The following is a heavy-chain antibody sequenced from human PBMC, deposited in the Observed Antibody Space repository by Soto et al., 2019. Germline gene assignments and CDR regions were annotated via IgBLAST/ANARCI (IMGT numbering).Heavy chain of an antibody. V-gene: IGHV5-10-1*01. CDR2: IDPSDSYT. D-gene: IGHD5-18*01. CDR3: ARLDTAMAYYGMDV. J-gene: IGHJ6*02. CDR1: GDMFTSYW. Sequence: GERLKSSGSGSGDMFTSYWISWVRKMNGKGLEWMGRIDPSDSYTNYSPSFQGHVTISADKSISTAYLQWSSLKASDTAMYYCARLDTAMAYYGMDVWGQGTTVTVSS.